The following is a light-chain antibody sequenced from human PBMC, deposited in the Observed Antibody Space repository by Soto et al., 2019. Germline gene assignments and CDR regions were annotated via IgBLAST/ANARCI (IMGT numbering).Light chain of an antibody. V-gene: IGKV2D-29*01. CDR2: EVS. CDR3: MQSIRWWT. Sequence: DVVLTQTPLTLSVTPGQPASISCKSSQDLLLSDGRTYFYCYLHKPGQPQQLLIYEVSNRFSGVPERFSGSGSGTNFTLTISRVEAEDVGVYYCMQSIRWWTFGQGTKVEI. J-gene: IGKJ1*01. CDR1: QDLLLSDGRTY.